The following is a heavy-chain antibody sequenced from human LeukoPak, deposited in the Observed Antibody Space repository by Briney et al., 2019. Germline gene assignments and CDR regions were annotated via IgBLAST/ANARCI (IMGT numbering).Heavy chain of an antibody. D-gene: IGHD2-2*01. CDR2: IVVGSGNT. Sequence: SVKVSCKASGFTFTSSAVQWVRQARGQRLEWIGWIVVGSGNTNYAQKFQERVTITRDMSTSTAYMELSSLRSEDTAVYYCAAARPGYCSSTSCRGGGSYYYYGMDVWGKGTTVTVSS. CDR1: GFTFTSSA. CDR3: AAARPGYCSSTSCRGGGSYYYYGMDV. J-gene: IGHJ6*04. V-gene: IGHV1-58*01.